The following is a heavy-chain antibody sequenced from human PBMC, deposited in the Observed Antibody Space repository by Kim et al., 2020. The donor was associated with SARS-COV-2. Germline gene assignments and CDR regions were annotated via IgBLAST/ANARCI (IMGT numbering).Heavy chain of an antibody. V-gene: IGHV1-69*13. CDR3: ARNLREFDLQPDAFDI. CDR2: IIPIFGTA. J-gene: IGHJ3*02. D-gene: IGHD3-10*01. Sequence: SVKVSCKASGGTFSSYAISWVRQAPGQGLEWMGGIIPIFGTANYAQKFQGRVTITADESTSTAYMELSSLRSEDTAVYYCARNLREFDLQPDAFDIWGQGTMVTVSS. CDR1: GGTFSSYA.